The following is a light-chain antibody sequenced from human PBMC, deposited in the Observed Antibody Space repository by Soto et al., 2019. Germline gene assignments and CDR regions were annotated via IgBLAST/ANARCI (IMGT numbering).Light chain of an antibody. V-gene: IGKV3-15*01. Sequence: EIVMTQSPATLSVSPGERATLSCRASQSVSSKLAWYQQKPGQAPRLLIYGASTRATGIPARFSGSGSGTEFTLTISSLQSEDFAVYYCQQYNNWTTITFGQGTRLEIK. CDR2: GAS. J-gene: IGKJ5*01. CDR3: QQYNNWTTIT. CDR1: QSVSSK.